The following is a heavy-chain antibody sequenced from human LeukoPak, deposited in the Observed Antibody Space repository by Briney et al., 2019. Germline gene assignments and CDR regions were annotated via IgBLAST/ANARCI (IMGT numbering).Heavy chain of an antibody. Sequence: SETLSLTCTVSGYSISSGYYWGWIRQPPGKGLEWIGSIYHSGSTYYNPSLKSRVTISVDTSKNQFSLNVISVTAADTAVYYCARQGNGYCTSTNCLFSFDNWGQGTLVTVSS. CDR1: GYSISSGYY. V-gene: IGHV4-38-2*02. D-gene: IGHD2-2*03. CDR2: IYHSGST. J-gene: IGHJ4*02. CDR3: ARQGNGYCTSTNCLFSFDN.